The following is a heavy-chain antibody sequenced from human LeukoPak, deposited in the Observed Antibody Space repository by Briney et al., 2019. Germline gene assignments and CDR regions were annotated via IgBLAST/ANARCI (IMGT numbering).Heavy chain of an antibody. D-gene: IGHD1-26*01. CDR3: ASYSGTYSAFEI. Sequence: SETLSLTCPASGDSITNSNYYWGWVRQSPGRGLEWLGNIFYNGGPYYNPSFKSRVAISVDTSKNHFSLTLNAVTAADTAVYYCASYSGTYSAFEIWGQGTPVTVSS. J-gene: IGHJ3*02. CDR2: IFYNGGP. V-gene: IGHV4-39*07. CDR1: GDSITNSNYY.